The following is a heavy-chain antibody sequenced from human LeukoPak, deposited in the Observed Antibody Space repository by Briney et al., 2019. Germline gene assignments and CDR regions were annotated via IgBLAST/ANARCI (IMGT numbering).Heavy chain of an antibody. CDR2: IYWDDDK. CDR3: AKAGYGSGSYLRYYYYGMDV. J-gene: IGHJ6*02. D-gene: IGHD3-10*01. V-gene: IGHV2-5*02. Sequence: SSPTLVKPTQTLTLTCTLSGLSLNTAGVGVGWIRQPPGKALEWLALIYWDDDKRYNPSLKTRLTITKDTSKNQVVLTVTNMDPVDTATYYCAKAGYGSGSYLRYYYYGMDVWGQGTTVTVSS. CDR1: GLSLNTAGVG.